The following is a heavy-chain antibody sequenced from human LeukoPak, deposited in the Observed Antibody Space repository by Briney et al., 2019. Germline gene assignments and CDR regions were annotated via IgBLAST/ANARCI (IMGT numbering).Heavy chain of an antibody. D-gene: IGHD3-22*01. CDR2: ISSSSSYI. V-gene: IGHV3-21*01. J-gene: IGHJ4*02. CDR3: AKYFYDESAYSNLDY. CDR1: GFTFSSYS. Sequence: GGSLRLSCAASGFTFSSYSMNWVRQAPGKGLEWVSSISSSSSYIYYADSVKGRFTISRDNAKHSLYLQMNSLRAEDTAVYYCAKYFYDESAYSNLDYWGQGTLVTVSS.